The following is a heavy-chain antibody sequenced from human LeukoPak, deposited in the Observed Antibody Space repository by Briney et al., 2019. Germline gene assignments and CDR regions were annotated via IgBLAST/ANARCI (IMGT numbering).Heavy chain of an antibody. J-gene: IGHJ4*02. D-gene: IGHD1-1*01. CDR1: GYTLTSYG. CDR3: ARDFGPDNWKLGANYFDS. V-gene: IGHV1-18*01. CDR2: ISAYSGNP. Sequence: ASVKVSCKASGYTLTSYGISWVRQAPGQGLEWMGWISAYSGNPNYAQQFQGRVTMTTDTSTSTACMELRSLRSADTAVYFCARDFGPDNWKLGANYFDSWGQGTLVTVSS.